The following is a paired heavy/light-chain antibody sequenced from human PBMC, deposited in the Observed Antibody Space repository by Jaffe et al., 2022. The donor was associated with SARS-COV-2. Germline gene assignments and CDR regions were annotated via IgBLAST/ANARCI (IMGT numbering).Heavy chain of an antibody. V-gene: IGHV3-13*01. CDR1: GFTFSSSD. D-gene: IGHD3-16*01. Sequence: EVKLVESGGGLVQPGGSLRLSCAASGFTFSSSDFHWVRQATGKGLEWVSSIGKGGDTYYAVSVKGRFTISRENAINSFYLQMNSLTAGDTALYYCLRGGDIGFDYWGQGTLVTVSS. CDR2: IGKGGDT. CDR3: LRGGDIGFDY. J-gene: IGHJ4*02.
Light chain of an antibody. V-gene: IGLV1-47*01. J-gene: IGLJ3*02. CDR1: TSSIGNNA. CDR3: AVWDNSLSAWV. Sequence: QSVPTQPPSASGTPGQWITISCSGRTSSIGNNAVYWYQHIPGAAPKLLLYRDNQRPSGVPDRFSGSKSGTSASLAISGLRSEDEADYYCAVWDNSLSAWVFGGGTKLTVL. CDR2: RDN.